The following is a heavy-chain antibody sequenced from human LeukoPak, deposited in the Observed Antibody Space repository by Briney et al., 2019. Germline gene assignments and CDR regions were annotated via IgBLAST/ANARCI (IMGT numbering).Heavy chain of an antibody. CDR1: GFTLSTYG. Sequence: PGGSLRLSCATSGFTLSTYGMHWVRQAPGKGLEWVTNILYDGSNKYYADSVKGRFTISRDNSRNTLYLQMDSLRAEDTAVYYCATQSGSSGGYWGQGALVTVSS. V-gene: IGHV3-33*03. CDR2: ILYDGSNK. CDR3: ATQSGSSGGY. D-gene: IGHD6-19*01. J-gene: IGHJ4*02.